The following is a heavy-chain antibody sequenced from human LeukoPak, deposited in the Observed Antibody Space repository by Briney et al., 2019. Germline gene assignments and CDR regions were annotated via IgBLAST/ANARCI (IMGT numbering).Heavy chain of an antibody. J-gene: IGHJ4*02. Sequence: GGSLRLSCAASGFTFSSYAMSWVRQAPGKGLEWVSAISGSGGSTYYADSVKGRFTISRDNSKNTLYLQMNSLRAEDTGVYYCTAGLGHTDHDYWGQGTLVTVSS. CDR3: TAGLGHTDHDY. D-gene: IGHD2-2*02. CDR2: ISGSGGST. CDR1: GFTFSSYA. V-gene: IGHV3-23*01.